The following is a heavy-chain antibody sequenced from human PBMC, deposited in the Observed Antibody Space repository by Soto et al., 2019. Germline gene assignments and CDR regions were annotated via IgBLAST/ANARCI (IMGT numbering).Heavy chain of an antibody. D-gene: IGHD3-3*01. Sequence: PGGSLRLSCAASGFTFDDYAMHWVRQAPGKGLEWVSGISWNSGSIGYADSVKGRFTISRDNAKNSLYLQMNSLRAEDTALYYCAKDGRFLEWPNPTFDYWGQGTLVTVSS. CDR1: GFTFDDYA. V-gene: IGHV3-9*01. CDR3: AKDGRFLEWPNPTFDY. J-gene: IGHJ4*02. CDR2: ISWNSGSI.